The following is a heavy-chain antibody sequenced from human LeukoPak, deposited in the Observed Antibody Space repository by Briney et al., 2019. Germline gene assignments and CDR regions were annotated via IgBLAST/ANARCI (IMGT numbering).Heavy chain of an antibody. V-gene: IGHV4-34*01. CDR2: INHSGST. D-gene: IGHD4-11*01. J-gene: IGHJ6*02. CDR1: GGSFSGYY. CDR3: ARGRNNYYYRFYGMDV. Sequence: SETLSLTCIVSGGSFSGYYWSWIRQPPGKGLEWIGEINHSGSTNYNPSLKSRVTISVDTSKNQFSLKLSSVTAADTAVYYCARGRNNYYYRFYGMDVWGRGTTVTVSS.